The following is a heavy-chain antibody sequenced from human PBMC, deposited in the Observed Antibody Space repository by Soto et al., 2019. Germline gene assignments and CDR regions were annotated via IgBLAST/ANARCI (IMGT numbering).Heavy chain of an antibody. D-gene: IGHD1-26*01. CDR1: GGSFSGYC. J-gene: IGHJ6*03. CDR2: INHSGST. V-gene: IGHV4-34*01. Sequence: QVQLQQWGAGLLKPSETLSLTCAVYGGSFSGYCWSWIRQPPGKGLEWIGEINHSGSTNYNPAHKSRVTITVDTSKNQYSRKLSSGADAETAVYYGARERGRSDYDYYMDVWGKGTTVTVSS. CDR3: ARERGRSDYDYYMDV.